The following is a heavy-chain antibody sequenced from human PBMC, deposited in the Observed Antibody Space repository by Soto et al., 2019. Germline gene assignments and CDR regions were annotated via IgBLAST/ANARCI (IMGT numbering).Heavy chain of an antibody. D-gene: IGHD6-13*01. Sequence: QVQLVQSGAEVKKPGSSVKVSCKASGGTFSSYAISWVRQAPGQGLEWMGGIIPIFGTANYAQKFQGRVTITAEESTSTAYMELSSLRSEDTAVYYCANPGIAAAGKGNYYYGMDVWGQGTTVTVSS. J-gene: IGHJ6*02. V-gene: IGHV1-69*01. CDR1: GGTFSSYA. CDR2: IIPIFGTA. CDR3: ANPGIAAAGKGNYYYGMDV.